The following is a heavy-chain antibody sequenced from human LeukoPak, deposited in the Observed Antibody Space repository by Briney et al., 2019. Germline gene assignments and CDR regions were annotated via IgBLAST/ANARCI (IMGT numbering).Heavy chain of an antibody. CDR1: GGTFSSYA. CDR2: IIPIFGTA. J-gene: IGHJ4*02. D-gene: IGHD3-22*01. CDR3: ARGYYDSSGYSDY. V-gene: IGHV1-69*13. Sequence: ASVKVSCKASGGTFSSYAISWVRQAPGQGLEWMGGIIPIFGTANYAQKFQGRVTIAADESTSTAYMELSSLRSEDTAVYYCARGYYDSSGYSDYWGQGTLVTVSS.